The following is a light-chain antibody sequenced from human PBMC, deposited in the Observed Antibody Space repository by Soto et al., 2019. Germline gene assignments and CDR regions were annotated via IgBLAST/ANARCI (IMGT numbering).Light chain of an antibody. J-gene: IGLJ1*01. CDR3: SSYTSSSPL. CDR2: DVS. Sequence: QSALTQPASVSGPHGQSITISCTGTNSDVGGYNYVSWYQQHPGKAPKLMIYDVSNRPSGVSNRFSGSKSGNTASLTISGLQAEDEADYYCSSYTSSSPLFGTGTKVTVL. CDR1: NSDVGGYNY. V-gene: IGLV2-14*01.